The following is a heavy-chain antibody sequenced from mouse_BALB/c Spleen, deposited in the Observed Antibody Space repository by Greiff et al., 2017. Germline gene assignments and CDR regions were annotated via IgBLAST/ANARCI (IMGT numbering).Heavy chain of an antibody. J-gene: IGHJ3*01. CDR1: GYTFTSYW. Sequence: QVQLQQPGAELVKPGASVKLSCKASGYTFTSYWMHWVKQRPGQGLEWIGEINPSNGRTNYNEKFKSKATLTVDKSSSTAYMQLSSLTSEDSAVYYCARSAYYRYDDAFAYWGQGTLVTVSA. CDR3: ARSAYYRYDDAFAY. V-gene: IGHV1S81*02. CDR2: INPSNGRT. D-gene: IGHD2-14*01.